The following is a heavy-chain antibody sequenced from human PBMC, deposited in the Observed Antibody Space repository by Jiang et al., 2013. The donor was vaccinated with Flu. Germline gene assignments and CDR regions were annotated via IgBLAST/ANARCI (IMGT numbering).Heavy chain of an antibody. CDR2: MNPNSGNT. J-gene: IGHJ4*02. Sequence: GAEVKKPGASVKVSCKASGYTFTSYDINWVRQATGQGLEWMGWMNPNSGNTGYAQKFQGRVTMTRNTSISTAYMELSSLRSEDTAVYYCARAPPGVLLRSPRNYYFDYWGQGTLVTVSS. V-gene: IGHV1-8*01. CDR3: ARAPPGVLLRSPRNYYFDY. CDR1: GYTFTSYD. D-gene: IGHD3-10*01.